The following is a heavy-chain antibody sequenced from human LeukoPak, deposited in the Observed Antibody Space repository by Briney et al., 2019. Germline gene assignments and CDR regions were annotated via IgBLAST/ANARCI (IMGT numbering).Heavy chain of an antibody. CDR2: FDPEDGET. CDR1: GGTFSSYA. D-gene: IGHD5-24*01. J-gene: IGHJ3*02. V-gene: IGHV1-24*01. Sequence: GASVKVSCKASGGTFSSYAISWVRQAPGQGLEWMGGFDPEDGETIYAQKFQGRVTMTEDTSTDTAYMELSSLRSEDTAVYYCATGMFGYNVSPDAFDIWGQGTMVTVSS. CDR3: ATGMFGYNVSPDAFDI.